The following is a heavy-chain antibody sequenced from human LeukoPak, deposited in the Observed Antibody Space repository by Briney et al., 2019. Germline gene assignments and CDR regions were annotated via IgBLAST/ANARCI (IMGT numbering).Heavy chain of an antibody. CDR2: ISAIDNTI. CDR3: ARGSEYDVLTGYFPFDS. D-gene: IGHD3-9*01. V-gene: IGHV3-48*03. CDR1: GFNFSTYE. J-gene: IGHJ4*02. Sequence: GGSLRLPCAASGFNFSTYEMNWVRQAPGKGLEWISYISAIDNTIYYADSVMGRFTVSSDNAKNSVYLQLNSLGAEDTAVYYCARGSEYDVLTGYFPFDSWGQGTLVTVSS.